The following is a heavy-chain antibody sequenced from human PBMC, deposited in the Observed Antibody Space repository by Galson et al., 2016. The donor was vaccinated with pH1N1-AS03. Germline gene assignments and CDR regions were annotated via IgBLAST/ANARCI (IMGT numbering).Heavy chain of an antibody. CDR1: GFSFTNAW. Sequence: SLRLSCAASGFSFTNAWMNWVRQAPGKGLEWVGRIKSKTNGGTTVHAAPVKGRFTISRDDSKNMVYLQMNSLKTEDTPVYYCTTDNLYSSGLSGYFQHWGQGTLVTVSS. D-gene: IGHD6-19*01. J-gene: IGHJ1*01. CDR2: IKSKTNGGTT. CDR3: TTDNLYSSGLSGYFQH. V-gene: IGHV3-15*01.